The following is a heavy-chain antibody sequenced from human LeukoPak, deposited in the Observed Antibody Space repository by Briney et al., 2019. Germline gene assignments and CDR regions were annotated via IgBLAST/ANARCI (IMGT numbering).Heavy chain of an antibody. CDR2: ISGSGGST. D-gene: IGHD3-22*01. CDR3: AHAPYYDSSGRTIDY. J-gene: IGHJ4*02. Sequence: GGSLRLSCAASGFTFSSYGMSWVRQAPGKGLEWVSAISGSGGSTYYADSVKGRFTISRDNSKNTLYLQMNSLRAEDTAVYYCAHAPYYDSSGRTIDYWGQGTLVTVSS. CDR1: GFTFSSYG. V-gene: IGHV3-23*01.